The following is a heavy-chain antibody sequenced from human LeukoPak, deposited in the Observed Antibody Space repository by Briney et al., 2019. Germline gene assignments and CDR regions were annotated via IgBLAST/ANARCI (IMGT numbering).Heavy chain of an antibody. CDR3: ARHLDCGGDCSYDY. V-gene: IGHV4-34*01. D-gene: IGHD2-21*02. CDR2: INHSGST. CDR1: GGSFSGYY. J-gene: IGHJ4*02. Sequence: SETLSLTCAVYGGSFSGYYWSWIRQPPGKGLEWIGEINHSGSTNYNPSLKSRVTISVDTSKNQFSLKLSSVTAADTAMYYCARHLDCGGDCSYDYWGQGTLVTVSS.